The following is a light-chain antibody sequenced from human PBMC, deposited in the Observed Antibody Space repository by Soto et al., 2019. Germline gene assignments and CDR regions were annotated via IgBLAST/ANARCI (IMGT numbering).Light chain of an antibody. Sequence: EIVLTQSPATLSLSPGERATLSCRASQSVNSYLAWYQQKPGQAPRLLIYDASNRATGIPARFSGSGSGTDFTITISSLEPEDFAVYYCQQRTNWLTFGGGTKVEIK. CDR3: QQRTNWLT. CDR2: DAS. V-gene: IGKV3-11*01. CDR1: QSVNSY. J-gene: IGKJ4*01.